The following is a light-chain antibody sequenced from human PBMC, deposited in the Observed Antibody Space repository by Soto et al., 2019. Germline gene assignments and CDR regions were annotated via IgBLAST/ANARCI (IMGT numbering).Light chain of an antibody. CDR3: QQFNRTPWT. Sequence: DIQMTQSPSTLSASEGDRVTISCRASQSVSIWVAWYQQKPGRAPKLFVYKSSIVESGVPSRSSAIGTRTEITITSRSLQPDGFRSCYCQQFNRTPWTFGQGKTGDIK. CDR2: KSS. J-gene: IGKJ1*01. CDR1: QSVSIW. V-gene: IGKV1-5*03.